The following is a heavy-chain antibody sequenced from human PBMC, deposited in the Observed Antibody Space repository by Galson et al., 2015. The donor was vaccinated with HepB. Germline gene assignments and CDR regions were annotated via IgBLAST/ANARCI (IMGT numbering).Heavy chain of an antibody. Sequence: VKVSCKASGYTFTGYYMHWVRQAPGQGLEWMGRINPNSGGTNYAQKFQGRVTMTRDTSISTAYMELSRLRSDDTAVYYCARVSGGSPYYFDYWGQGTLVTVSS. D-gene: IGHD2-15*01. CDR2: INPNSGGT. CDR1: GYTFTGYY. J-gene: IGHJ4*02. CDR3: ARVSGGSPYYFDY. V-gene: IGHV1-2*06.